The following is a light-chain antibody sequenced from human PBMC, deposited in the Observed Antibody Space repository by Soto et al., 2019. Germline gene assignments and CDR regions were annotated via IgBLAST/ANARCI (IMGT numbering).Light chain of an antibody. CDR2: GAS. J-gene: IGKJ5*01. Sequence: EIVMTQSPATLSVSPGERATLSCRASQSILSNLAWYQQKPGQAPRLLIYGASTRATGIPARFSGSGSGTEFTLTISSLQSEDFETYYCQQYNNWPITFGQGTRLEIK. CDR1: QSILSN. V-gene: IGKV3-15*01. CDR3: QQYNNWPIT.